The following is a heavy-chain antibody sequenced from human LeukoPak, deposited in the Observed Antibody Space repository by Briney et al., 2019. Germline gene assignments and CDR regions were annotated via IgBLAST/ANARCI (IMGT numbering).Heavy chain of an antibody. CDR3: AKDSEIAAAGSYWYFDL. D-gene: IGHD6-13*01. J-gene: IGHJ2*01. V-gene: IGHV3-30*18. CDR2: ISYDGSNK. Sequence: GGSLRLSCAASGFTFSSYGMHWVRQAPGKGLEWVAVISYDGSNKYHTDSVKGRFTISRDNSKNTLYLQMNSLRAEDTAVYYCAKDSEIAAAGSYWYFDLWGRGTLVTVSS. CDR1: GFTFSSYG.